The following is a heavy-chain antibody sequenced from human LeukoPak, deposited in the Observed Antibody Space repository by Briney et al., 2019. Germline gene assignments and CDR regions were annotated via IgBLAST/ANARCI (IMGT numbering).Heavy chain of an antibody. CDR3: ARMSGVVVAGTSWFDP. D-gene: IGHD6-19*01. Sequence: PSETLSLTCTVSGGSITSGRYYWSWSRQPGGKGLEWIVRIYSSGSTNYNPARKSRVTISVEKAKNKFSLKLSSVTAADTAVYYCARMSGVVVAGTSWFDPWGQGTLVTVSS. CDR1: GGSITSGRYY. V-gene: IGHV4-61*02. CDR2: IYSSGST. J-gene: IGHJ5*02.